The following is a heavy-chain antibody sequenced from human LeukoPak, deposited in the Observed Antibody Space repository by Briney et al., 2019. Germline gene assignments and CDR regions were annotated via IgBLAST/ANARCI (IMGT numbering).Heavy chain of an antibody. Sequence: SETLSLTCTVSGGSMSSYYWSWIRQAPGKGLEWIGYIYYSGSTKYNPSLKSRVTISVDTSKNQFSLKLSSVTAADTAVYYCARVPEPGWFDPWGQGILVTVSS. D-gene: IGHD1-14*01. V-gene: IGHV4-59*08. CDR1: GGSMSSYY. J-gene: IGHJ5*02. CDR3: ARVPEPGWFDP. CDR2: IYYSGST.